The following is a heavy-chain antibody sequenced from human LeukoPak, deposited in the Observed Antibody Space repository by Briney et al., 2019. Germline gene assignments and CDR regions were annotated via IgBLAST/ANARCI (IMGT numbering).Heavy chain of an antibody. Sequence: GGSLRLSCEASGFTFSHYAMHWVRQAPGKGLEWVAVIWSDATNRYYADSVKGRFTIYRDDSQKRVFLQMNSLRAEDTAVYYCARDAQRGFDYSNSPQYWGQGALVTVAS. J-gene: IGHJ4*02. CDR2: IWSDATNR. CDR3: ARDAQRGFDYSNSPQY. CDR1: GFTFSHYA. D-gene: IGHD4-11*01. V-gene: IGHV3-33*01.